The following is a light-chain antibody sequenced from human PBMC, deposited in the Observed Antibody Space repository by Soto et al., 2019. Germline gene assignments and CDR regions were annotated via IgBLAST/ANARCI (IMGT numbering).Light chain of an antibody. J-gene: IGKJ1*01. CDR1: QDISNY. CDR2: DAS. V-gene: IGKV1-33*01. Sequence: DIPMTQSPSSLSASVGDRVTITCQASQDISNYLNWYQQKPGKAPKLLIYDASNLETGVPSRFSGSGSGTDFTFTISSLQPEDIATYYCQQYDRTFGQGTKVEIK. CDR3: QQYDRT.